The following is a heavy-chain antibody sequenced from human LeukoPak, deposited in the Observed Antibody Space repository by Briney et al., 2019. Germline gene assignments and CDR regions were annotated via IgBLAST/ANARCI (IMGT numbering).Heavy chain of an antibody. D-gene: IGHD2-21*02. J-gene: IGHJ3*02. CDR2: SNAGNGNT. V-gene: IGHV1-3*01. Sequence: ASVKVSCKASGYTFTSYAMHWVRQAPGQRLEWMGWSNAGNGNTKYSQKFQGRVTITRDTSASTAYMELSSLRSEDTAVYYCASGYCGGDCYSSDAFDIWGPGAMVTVSS. CDR1: GYTFTSYA. CDR3: ASGYCGGDCYSSDAFDI.